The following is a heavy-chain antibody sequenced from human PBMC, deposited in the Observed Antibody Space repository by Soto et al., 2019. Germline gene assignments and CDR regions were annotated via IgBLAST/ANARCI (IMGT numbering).Heavy chain of an antibody. Sequence: GGSLRLSCAVSGFIFSSDWMHWVRQVPGGGLMWVSRINTDGSGTSYADSVKGRFTISRDNSKDTLYLQMNSLRAEDTAVYYCARDRPGEQHYFDFWGQGILVTVSS. V-gene: IGHV3-74*01. CDR2: INTDGSGT. J-gene: IGHJ4*01. CDR1: GFIFSSDW. D-gene: IGHD6-6*01. CDR3: ARDRPGEQHYFDF.